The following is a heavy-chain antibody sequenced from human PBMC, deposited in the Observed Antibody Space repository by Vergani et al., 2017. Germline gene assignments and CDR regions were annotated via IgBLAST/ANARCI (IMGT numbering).Heavy chain of an antibody. V-gene: IGHV3-23*01. J-gene: IGHJ4*02. D-gene: IGHD2-15*01. CDR3: AKGVVAATVGYFDY. CDR1: GFTSSSYA. CDR2: ISGSGGST. Sequence: EVQLLESGGGLVQPGGSLRLSCAASGFTSSSYAMSWVRQAPGKGLELVSAISGSGGSTYYADSVKGRFTISRDNSKNTLYLQMNSLGAEDTAVVYCAKGVVAATVGYFDYWGQGTLVTVSS.